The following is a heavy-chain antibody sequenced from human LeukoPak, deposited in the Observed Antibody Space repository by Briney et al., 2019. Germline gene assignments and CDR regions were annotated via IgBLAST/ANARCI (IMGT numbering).Heavy chain of an antibody. CDR3: ARDPRSSGWHPSRFLL. CDR1: GGSISSSIYY. J-gene: IGHJ4*02. Sequence: PSETLSLTCTVSGGSISSSIYYWGWIRLPPGKGLEWIGSIYYSGSTYYNPSLKSRVTISVDTSKNQFSLKLSSVTAADTAVYYCARDPRSSGWHPSRFLLWGQGTLVTVSS. V-gene: IGHV4-39*07. CDR2: IYYSGST. D-gene: IGHD6-19*01.